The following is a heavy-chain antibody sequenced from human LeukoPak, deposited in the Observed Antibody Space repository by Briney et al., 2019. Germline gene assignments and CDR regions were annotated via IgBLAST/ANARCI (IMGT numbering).Heavy chain of an antibody. D-gene: IGHD1-20*01. Sequence: PGGSLRLSCAASGFTFSSYSMNWVRQAPGKGLEWVSSISSSSSYIYYADSVKGRFTISRGNAKNSLYLQMNSLRAEDTAVYYCAREAYNWNDVAYFDYWGQGTLVTVSS. V-gene: IGHV3-21*01. CDR2: ISSSSSYI. J-gene: IGHJ4*02. CDR1: GFTFSSYS. CDR3: AREAYNWNDVAYFDY.